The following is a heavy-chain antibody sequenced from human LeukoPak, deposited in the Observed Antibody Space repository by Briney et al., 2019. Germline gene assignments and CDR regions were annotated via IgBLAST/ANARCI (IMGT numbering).Heavy chain of an antibody. V-gene: IGHV3-73*01. CDR2: IRSKANSYAT. Sequence: QPGGSLKLSCAASGFTFSGSAMHWVRQASGKGLEWVGRIRSKANSYATAYAASVKGRFTTSRDDSKNTAYLQMNSLKTEDTAVYYCTTFPGRYCSSTSCEGIYFDYWGQGTLVTVSS. D-gene: IGHD2-2*01. CDR1: GFTFSGSA. CDR3: TTFPGRYCSSTSCEGIYFDY. J-gene: IGHJ4*02.